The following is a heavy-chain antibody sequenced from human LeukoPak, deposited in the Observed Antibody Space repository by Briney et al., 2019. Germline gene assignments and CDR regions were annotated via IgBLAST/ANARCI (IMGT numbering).Heavy chain of an antibody. CDR1: GFTFSSYA. Sequence: GRSLRLSCAASGFTFSSYAMHWVRQAPGKGLEWVAVISYDGSNKYYADSVKGRFTISRDNSKNTLYLQVNSLRAEDTAVYYCARAREDDYVWGSYRYTQWFDPWGQGTLVTVSS. D-gene: IGHD3-16*02. J-gene: IGHJ5*02. CDR3: ARAREDDYVWGSYRYTQWFDP. V-gene: IGHV3-30-3*01. CDR2: ISYDGSNK.